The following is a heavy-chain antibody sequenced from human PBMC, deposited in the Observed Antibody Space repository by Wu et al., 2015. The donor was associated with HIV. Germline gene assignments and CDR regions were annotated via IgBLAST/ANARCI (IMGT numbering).Heavy chain of an antibody. D-gene: IGHD3-10*01. J-gene: IGHJ6*02. V-gene: IGHV1-8*01. CDR2: MNSNNGKT. CDR3: ATSYYGSGSYPTFYYYYAMDV. Sequence: GASVKVSCQASGYTITTYGFNWVRQAPGQGLEWMGWMNSNNGKTGYGQKFQGRVAMTRNISTRTAYMELSGLKSEDTAVYYCATSYYGSGSYPTFYYYYAMDVWGQGTTVTVSS. CDR1: GYTITTYG.